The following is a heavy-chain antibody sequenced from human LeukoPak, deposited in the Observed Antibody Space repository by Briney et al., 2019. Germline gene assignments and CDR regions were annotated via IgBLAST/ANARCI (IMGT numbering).Heavy chain of an antibody. CDR2: IYYSGST. D-gene: IGHD5-12*01. J-gene: IGHJ4*02. Sequence: SETLSLTCTVAAGSINSSSYYWGWIRQPPGKGLEWIGSIYYSGSTYYNPSLKSRVTISVDTSKNQFSLKLSSVTAADTAVYYCARHYRGSRNFDYWGQGTLVTVSP. CDR3: ARHYRGSRNFDY. V-gene: IGHV4-39*01. CDR1: AGSINSSSYY.